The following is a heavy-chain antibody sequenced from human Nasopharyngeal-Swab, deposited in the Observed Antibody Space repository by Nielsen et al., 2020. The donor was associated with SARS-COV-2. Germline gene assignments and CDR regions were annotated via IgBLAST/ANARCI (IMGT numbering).Heavy chain of an antibody. V-gene: IGHV4-39*07. CDR3: ARVKLPRRTYYYYGMDV. CDR2: IYYSGST. D-gene: IGHD2-15*01. Sequence: RQAPGKGLEWIGSIYYSGSTNYKPSLKSRVTISVDTSKNQFSLKLSSVTAADTAVYYCARVKLPRRTYYYYGMDVWGQGTTVTVSS. J-gene: IGHJ6*02.